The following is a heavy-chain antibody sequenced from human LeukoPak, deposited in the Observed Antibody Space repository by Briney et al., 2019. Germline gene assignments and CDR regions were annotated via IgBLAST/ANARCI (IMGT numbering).Heavy chain of an antibody. V-gene: IGHV5-10-1*01. CDR2: IDPSDSYT. Sequence: GESLKISCKGSGYSFTSYWISWVRQMPGKGLEWMGRIDPSDSYTNYSPSFQGHATISADKSISTAYLQWSSLKASDTAMYYCARLRITMVRGVIYFDPWGQGNLVTVSS. CDR3: ARLRITMVRGVIYFDP. CDR1: GYSFTSYW. D-gene: IGHD3-10*01. J-gene: IGHJ5*02.